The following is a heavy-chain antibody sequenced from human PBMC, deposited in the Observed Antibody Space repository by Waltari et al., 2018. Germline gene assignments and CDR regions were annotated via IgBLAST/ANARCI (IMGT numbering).Heavy chain of an antibody. J-gene: IGHJ3*02. CDR1: GFTFSSYG. CDR3: ARDQYYYDSSGYSDAFDI. V-gene: IGHV3-33*01. Sequence: QVQLVESGGGVVQPGRSLRLSSAASGFTFSSYGMHWVRQAPGKGLEWVAVIWYDGSNKYYADSVKGRFTISRDNSKNTQYLQMNSLRAEDTAVYYCARDQYYYDSSGYSDAFDIWGQGTMVTVSS. D-gene: IGHD3-22*01. CDR2: IWYDGSNK.